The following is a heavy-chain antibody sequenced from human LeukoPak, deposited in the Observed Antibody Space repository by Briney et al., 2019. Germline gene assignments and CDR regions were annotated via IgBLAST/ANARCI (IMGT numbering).Heavy chain of an antibody. Sequence: GGSLRLSCAASGFTFSSYGMHWVRQAPGKGLEWVAFIRYDGSNKYYADSVKGRFTISRDNSKNTLYLQMNSLRAEDTAVYYCARGIIRSSSWDFQHWGQGTLVTVSS. D-gene: IGHD6-13*01. CDR2: IRYDGSNK. CDR1: GFTFSSYG. V-gene: IGHV3-30*02. J-gene: IGHJ1*01. CDR3: ARGIIRSSSWDFQH.